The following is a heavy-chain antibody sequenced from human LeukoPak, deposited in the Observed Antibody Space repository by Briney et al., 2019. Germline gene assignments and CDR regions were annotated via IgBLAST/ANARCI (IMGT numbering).Heavy chain of an antibody. V-gene: IGHV3-23*01. D-gene: IGHD3-10*01. CDR2: ISGSGGST. CDR1: GFTFSSYA. J-gene: IGHJ4*02. CDR3: AKEVGEWFREPLFSALDY. Sequence: HPGGSLRLSCAASGFTFSSYAMSWVRQAPGKGLEWVSAISGSGGSTYYADSVKGRFTISRDNSKNTLYLQMNSLRAEDTAVYYCAKEVGEWFREPLFSALDYWGQGTLVTVSS.